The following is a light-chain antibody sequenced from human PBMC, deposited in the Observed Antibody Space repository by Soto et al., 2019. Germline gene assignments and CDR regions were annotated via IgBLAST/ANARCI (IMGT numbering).Light chain of an antibody. CDR1: GSDVGNYNL. V-gene: IGLV2-23*02. CDR2: EVN. J-gene: IGLJ3*02. CDR3: CSYAGSSIWV. Sequence: QSALTQPASVSGSLGQSITISCSGSGSDVGNYNLVSWYQQQPGKAPKLIIYEVNKAPSGVSNRFSVSKSGNTASRTISGLQPDDESHYYCCSYAGSSIWVFGGGTKLTVL.